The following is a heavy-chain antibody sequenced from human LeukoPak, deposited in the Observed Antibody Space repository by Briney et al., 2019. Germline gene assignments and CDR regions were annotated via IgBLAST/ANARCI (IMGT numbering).Heavy chain of an antibody. D-gene: IGHD5-12*01. CDR3: ARGRGGYVRY. J-gene: IGHJ4*02. V-gene: IGHV4-34*01. CDR1: GGSFSGYY. Sequence: SETLSLTCAVYGGSFSGYYWSWIRQPPGKGLEWIGEINHSGSTNYNPSLKSRVTISVDTSKNQFSLKLSSVTAADTAVYYCARGRGGYVRYWGQGTLVTVSS. CDR2: INHSGST.